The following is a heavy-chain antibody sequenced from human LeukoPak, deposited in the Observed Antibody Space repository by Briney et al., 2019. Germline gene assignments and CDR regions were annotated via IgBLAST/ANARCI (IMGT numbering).Heavy chain of an antibody. V-gene: IGHV3-64*02. J-gene: IGHJ6*04. Sequence: GGSLRLSCAASGFTFSSYAMYWVRQAPGKGLEYVSAISSNGGSTCYADSVKGRFTISRDNSKNMLYLQMGSLRAEDMAVYYCARGDYGDFSHYYYYGMDVWGKGTTVTVSS. CDR2: ISSNGGST. CDR1: GFTFSSYA. CDR3: ARGDYGDFSHYYYYGMDV. D-gene: IGHD4-17*01.